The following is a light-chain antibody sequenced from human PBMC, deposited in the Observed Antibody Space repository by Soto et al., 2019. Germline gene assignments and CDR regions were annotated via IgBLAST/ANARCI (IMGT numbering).Light chain of an antibody. CDR2: GAS. CDR1: QSVSSN. CDR3: QQYDMWPIT. Sequence: EIVMTQSPATLSVSPGERATLSCRASQSVSSNLAWYQQKPGQAPRLLIYGASTRATGIPARFSGSGSGTEFTLTISSLQSEDFAVYYCQQYDMWPITFGQGTRLEI. J-gene: IGKJ5*01. V-gene: IGKV3-15*01.